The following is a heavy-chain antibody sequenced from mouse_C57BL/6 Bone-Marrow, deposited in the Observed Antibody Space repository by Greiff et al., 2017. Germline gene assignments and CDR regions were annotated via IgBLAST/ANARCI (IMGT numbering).Heavy chain of an antibody. Sequence: EVQGVESGGGLVKPGGSLKLSCAASGFTFSSYAMSWVRQTPEKRLEWVATISDGGSYTYYPDNVKGQFTISRDNAKNNLYLQMGHLKSEDTAMYYCARDPISPSYWGQGTLVTVSA. V-gene: IGHV5-4*01. J-gene: IGHJ3*01. CDR3: ARDPISPSY. D-gene: IGHD6-5*01. CDR1: GFTFSSYA. CDR2: ISDGGSYT.